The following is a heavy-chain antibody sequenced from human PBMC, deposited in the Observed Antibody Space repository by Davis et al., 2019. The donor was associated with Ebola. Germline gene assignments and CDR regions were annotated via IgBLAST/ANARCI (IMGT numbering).Heavy chain of an antibody. CDR1: GFTFSSSV. CDR3: ARDRAFDI. V-gene: IGHV3-30*03. J-gene: IGHJ3*02. CDR2: ISYDGSNK. Sequence: GESLKISCAAFGFTFSSSVMSWVRQAPGKGLEWVAVISYDGSNKYYADSVKGRFTISRDNSKNTLYLQMSSLRAEDTAVYYCARDRAFDIWGQGTMVTVSS.